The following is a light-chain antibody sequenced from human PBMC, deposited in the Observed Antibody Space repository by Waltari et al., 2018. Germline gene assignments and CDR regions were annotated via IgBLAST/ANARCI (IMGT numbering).Light chain of an antibody. CDR2: WAS. CDR3: QQYSTFPVT. CDR1: QSLFYSPNNKNF. V-gene: IGKV4-1*01. Sequence: DTVLTQSPDSLAVSLGERATINCKSSQSLFYSPNNKNFLAWYQQKSGQPPKLLIYWASTRESGGPDRFSCSESGTDFTLTISSLQAEDVAVYYCQQYSTFPVTVGQGTKVEIK. J-gene: IGKJ1*01.